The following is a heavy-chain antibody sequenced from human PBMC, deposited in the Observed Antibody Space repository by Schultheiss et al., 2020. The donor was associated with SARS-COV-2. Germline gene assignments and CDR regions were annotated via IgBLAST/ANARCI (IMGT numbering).Heavy chain of an antibody. V-gene: IGHV3-48*01. J-gene: IGHJ6*02. CDR1: GFTFSSYA. Sequence: GGSLRLSCAASGFTFSSYAMSWVRQAPGKGLEWVSYISSSSSTIYYADSVKGRFTISRDNSKNTLYLQMNSLRAEDTAVYYCARDSAPYGSGSNGMDVWGQGTTVTVSS. CDR3: ARDSAPYGSGSNGMDV. D-gene: IGHD3-10*01. CDR2: ISSSSSTI.